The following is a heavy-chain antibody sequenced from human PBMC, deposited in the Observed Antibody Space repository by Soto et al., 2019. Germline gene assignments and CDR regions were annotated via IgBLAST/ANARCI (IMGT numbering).Heavy chain of an antibody. D-gene: IGHD2-21*02. V-gene: IGHV4-59*01. CDR3: ARVDGGGNSDY. CDR2: IYYSGST. CDR1: GGSISSYY. Sequence: SETLSLTCTVSGGSISSYYWSWIRQPPGKGLEWIGYIYYSGSTNYNPSLKSRVTISVDTSKNQFSLKLSSVTAADTAVYYCARVDGGGNSDYWGQGTLVTVSS. J-gene: IGHJ4*02.